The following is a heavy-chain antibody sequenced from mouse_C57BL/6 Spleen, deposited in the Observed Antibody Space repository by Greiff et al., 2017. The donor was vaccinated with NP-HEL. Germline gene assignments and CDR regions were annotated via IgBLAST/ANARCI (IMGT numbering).Heavy chain of an antibody. CDR1: GYTFTSYW. CDR3: ARSDGYYPWFAY. V-gene: IGHV1-61*01. Sequence: QVQLKQPGAELVRPGSSVKLSCKASGYTFTSYWMDWVKQRPGQGLEWIGNIYPSDSETHYNQKFKDKATLTAEKSSSTAYMQLSSLTSEDSAVYFCARSDGYYPWFAYWGQGTLVTVSA. CDR2: IYPSDSET. J-gene: IGHJ3*01. D-gene: IGHD2-3*01.